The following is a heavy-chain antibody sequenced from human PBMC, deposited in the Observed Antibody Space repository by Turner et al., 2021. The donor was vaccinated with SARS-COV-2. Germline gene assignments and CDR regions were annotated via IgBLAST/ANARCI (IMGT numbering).Heavy chain of an antibody. CDR3: AKPLYDILTGYYGEDAFDI. CDR1: GFTFDDYA. J-gene: IGHJ3*02. CDR2: ISWNSGTI. D-gene: IGHD3-9*01. V-gene: IGHV3-9*01. Sequence: EVQVVESGGGLVQPGRSLRLSCAASGFTFDDYAMHWVRQAPGKGLEWVSGISWNSGTIGYADSVKGRFTISRDNAKNSLYLQMNSLRAEDTAVYYCAKPLYDILTGYYGEDAFDIWGQGTMVTVSS.